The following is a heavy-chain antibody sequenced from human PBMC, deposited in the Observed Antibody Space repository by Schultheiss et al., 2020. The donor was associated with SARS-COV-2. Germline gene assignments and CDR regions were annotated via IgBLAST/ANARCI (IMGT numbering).Heavy chain of an antibody. Sequence: GGSLRLSCAASGFTFSSYWMSWVRQAPGKGLEWVSYISSSSSTIYYADSVKGRFTISRDNAKNSLYLQMNSLRDEDTAVYYCARESPYGSSSFPDYYYYGMDVWGQGTTVTVSS. V-gene: IGHV3-48*02. J-gene: IGHJ6*02. D-gene: IGHD6-6*01. CDR3: ARESPYGSSSFPDYYYYGMDV. CDR1: GFTFSSYW. CDR2: ISSSSSTI.